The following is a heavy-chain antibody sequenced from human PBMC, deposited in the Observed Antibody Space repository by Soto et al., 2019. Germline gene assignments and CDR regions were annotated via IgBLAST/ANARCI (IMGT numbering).Heavy chain of an antibody. CDR1: GDNVSSNSVA. Sequence: QVQLQQSGPGLVTPSQTLSLTCAVSGDNVSSNSVAWNWIRQSPSRGLEWLGRTYYRSKWYNDYAVSVKSRITINPDTSKHQFPLQLNSVTPEDTAIYYCARERYGDYGRGAYDIWGQGTMVTVSS. V-gene: IGHV6-1*01. D-gene: IGHD4-17*01. CDR3: ARERYGDYGRGAYDI. CDR2: TYYRSKWYN. J-gene: IGHJ3*02.